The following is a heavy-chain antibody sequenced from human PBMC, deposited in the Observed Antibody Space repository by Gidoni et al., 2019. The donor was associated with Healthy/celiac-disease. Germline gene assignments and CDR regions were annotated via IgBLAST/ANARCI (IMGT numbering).Heavy chain of an antibody. D-gene: IGHD4-17*01. J-gene: IGHJ4*02. CDR1: GFTFSSYA. CDR2: ISYDGSNK. Sequence: QVQLVESGGGVVQPGRSLRLSCAASGFTFSSYAMHWVRQAPGKGLEWVAVISYDGSNKYYADSVKGRFTISRDNSKNTLYLQMNSLRAEDTAVYYCARAHYGDYGRVLDYWGQGTLVTVSS. V-gene: IGHV3-30*01. CDR3: ARAHYGDYGRVLDY.